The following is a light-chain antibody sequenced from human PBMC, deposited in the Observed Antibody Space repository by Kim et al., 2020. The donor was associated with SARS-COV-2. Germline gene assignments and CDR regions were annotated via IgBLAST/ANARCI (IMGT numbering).Light chain of an antibody. CDR2: DGS. V-gene: IGLV2-14*04. Sequence: QSIISSCTGTSSVVGGYNYVSWYQQHPGKAPKLMIYDGSKRPSGFSTRFSGSKSGNTASLTISRLQAEDEADYYCSSYTSSSTLVVFGGGTQLTV. CDR3: SSYTSSSTLVV. CDR1: SSVVGGYNY. J-gene: IGLJ2*01.